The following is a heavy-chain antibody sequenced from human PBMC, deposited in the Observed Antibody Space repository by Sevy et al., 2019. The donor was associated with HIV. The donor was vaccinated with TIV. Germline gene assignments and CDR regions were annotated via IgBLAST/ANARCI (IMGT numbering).Heavy chain of an antibody. V-gene: IGHV3-30*03. D-gene: IGHD4-17*01. Sequence: GGSLRLSCAASGFIFSRYGMHWVRQAPGKGLEWVAVISYDGGNIYYSDSVKGRFTISRDNSKNTLSLQMKSLRTENTAVYYCARSPSDYGDYAVGYWGQGTLATVSS. CDR1: GFIFSRYG. CDR2: ISYDGGNI. CDR3: ARSPSDYGDYAVGY. J-gene: IGHJ4*02.